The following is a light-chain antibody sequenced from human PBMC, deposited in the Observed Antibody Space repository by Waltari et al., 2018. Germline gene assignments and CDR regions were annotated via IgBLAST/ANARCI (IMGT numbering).Light chain of an antibody. CDR1: QSLLYSSNNKNY. V-gene: IGKV4-1*01. CDR2: WAS. Sequence: DIVMTQSPASLAVSLGERITIHCKSSQSLLYSSNNKNYLAWYQQKLGQAPNLLIYWASTRESVVPDRCSGSGSGTDFTLTISGLQAEDVAVYYCQQYYSTPFTFGPGTKLEIK. J-gene: IGKJ3*01. CDR3: QQYYSTPFT.